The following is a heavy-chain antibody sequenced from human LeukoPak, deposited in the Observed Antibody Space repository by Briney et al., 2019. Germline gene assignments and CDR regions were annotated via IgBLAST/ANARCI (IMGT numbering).Heavy chain of an antibody. J-gene: IGHJ5*02. CDR3: ARTHYDILTGEANWFDP. CDR1: GYTFTSYG. D-gene: IGHD3-9*01. CDR2: ISAYNGNT. Sequence: ASVKVSCKASGYTFTSYGISWVRQAPGQGLEWMGWISAYNGNTNYAQELQGRVTMTTDTSTSTAYMELRSLRSDDTAVYYCARTHYDILTGEANWFDPWGQGTLVTVSS. V-gene: IGHV1-18*01.